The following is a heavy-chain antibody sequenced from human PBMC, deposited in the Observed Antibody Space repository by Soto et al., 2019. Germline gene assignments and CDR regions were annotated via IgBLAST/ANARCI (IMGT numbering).Heavy chain of an antibody. CDR3: ARRELNYYDSSGSFDY. V-gene: IGHV3-48*03. CDR1: GFTFSSYE. CDR2: ISSSGSTI. D-gene: IGHD3-22*01. J-gene: IGHJ4*02. Sequence: LRLSCAASGFTFSSYEMDWVRQAPGKGLEWVSYISSSGSTIYYADSVKGRFTISRDNAKNSLYLQMNSLRAEDTAVYYCARRELNYYDSSGSFDYWGQGTLVTVSS.